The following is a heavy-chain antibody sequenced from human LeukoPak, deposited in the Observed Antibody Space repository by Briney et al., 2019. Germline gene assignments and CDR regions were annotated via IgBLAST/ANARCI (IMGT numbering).Heavy chain of an antibody. D-gene: IGHD6-19*01. Sequence: PPETLSLTCTVSGGSISSYYWSWIRQPPGKGLEWIGYIYYSGSTNYNPSLKSRVTISVDTSKNQFSLKLSSVTAADTAVYYCARSSDQTGYFDYWGQGTLVTVSS. J-gene: IGHJ4*02. CDR2: IYYSGST. CDR1: GGSISSYY. V-gene: IGHV4-59*01. CDR3: ARSSDQTGYFDY.